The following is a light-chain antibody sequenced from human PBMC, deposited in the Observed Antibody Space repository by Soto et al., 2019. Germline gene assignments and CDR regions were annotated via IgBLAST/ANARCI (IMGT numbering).Light chain of an antibody. CDR3: QKYNSASFT. J-gene: IGKJ3*01. CDR1: QGISNY. Sequence: DIQMTQSPSSLSASVGDRVTITCRASQGISNYLAWYQRKPGKVPKVLIYAASTLQSGVPSRFSGSGSGTDFSLTISSLQPEDVATYYCQKYNSASFTFGPGTKVDIK. V-gene: IGKV1-27*01. CDR2: AAS.